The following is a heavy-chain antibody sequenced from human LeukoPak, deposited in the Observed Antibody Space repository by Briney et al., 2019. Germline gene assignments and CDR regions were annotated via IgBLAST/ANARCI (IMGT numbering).Heavy chain of an antibody. V-gene: IGHV1-8*01. CDR3: ARLPYSRKSDY. Sequence: ASVKVSCKASGYTFTSYDINWVRQATGQGLEWMGWMNANSGNTGYAQKFQGRVTMTRNTSISTAYMELSSLRSEDTAVYYCARLPYSRKSDYWGQGNLVTVSS. CDR2: MNANSGNT. CDR1: GYTFTSYD. J-gene: IGHJ4*02. D-gene: IGHD6-13*01.